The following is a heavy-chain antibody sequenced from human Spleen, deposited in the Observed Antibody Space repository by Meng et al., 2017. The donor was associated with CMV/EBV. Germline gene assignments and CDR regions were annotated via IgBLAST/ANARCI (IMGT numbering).Heavy chain of an antibody. J-gene: IGHJ4*02. CDR1: GVSFSGYY. V-gene: IGHV4-34*01. Sequence: YGVSFSGYYWSWIRQPPGKGLEWIGEINHSGSTNYNPSLKSRVTISVDTSKNQFSLKLSSVTAADTAVYYCAARYSSSFGRGAINDYWGQGTLVTVSS. CDR2: INHSGST. CDR3: AARYSSSFGRGAINDY. D-gene: IGHD6-13*01.